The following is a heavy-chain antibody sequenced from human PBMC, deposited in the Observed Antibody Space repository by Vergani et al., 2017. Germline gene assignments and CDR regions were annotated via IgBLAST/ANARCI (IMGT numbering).Heavy chain of an antibody. J-gene: IGHJ3*02. CDR2: IYYSGST. D-gene: IGHD6-13*01. Sequence: QVQLQESGPGLVKPSETLYLTCTVSGGSISSYYWSWIRQPPGKGLEWIGYIYYSGSTNYHPSLKSRVTISVDTSKNQFSLKLSSVTAAYTAVYYCAREQRSWSAAGLPDIWGQGTMVTVSS. CDR1: GGSISSYY. CDR3: AREQRSWSAAGLPDI. V-gene: IGHV4-59*12.